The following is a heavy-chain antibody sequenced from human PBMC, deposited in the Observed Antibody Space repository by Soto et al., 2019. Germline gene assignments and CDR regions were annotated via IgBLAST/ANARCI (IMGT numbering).Heavy chain of an antibody. CDR2: ISGGGGSI. CDR1: GFTFSTYA. V-gene: IGHV3-23*01. CDR3: VKGYWKGDV. J-gene: IGHJ6*02. D-gene: IGHD1-1*01. Sequence: DVQLLESGGALVQPGGSLRLSFAASGFTFSTYAMNWVRQAPGYGLEWVSAISGGGGSIHYADSVKGRFTISRNISANTLYLQINTLRDEDRAVYHCVKGYWKGDVGGQGTTVTVSS.